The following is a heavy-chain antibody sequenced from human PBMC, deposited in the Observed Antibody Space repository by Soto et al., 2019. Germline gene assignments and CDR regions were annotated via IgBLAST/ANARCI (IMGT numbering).Heavy chain of an antibody. V-gene: IGHV1-3*01. Sequence: ASVKVSCKASGYTFTSYAMHWVRQAPGQRLEWMGWINAGNGNTKYSQKFQGRVTITRDTSASTAYMELSSLRSEDTAVYYCARAVADDTDYYYYMDVWGKGTTVTVSS. J-gene: IGHJ6*03. D-gene: IGHD6-19*01. CDR1: GYTFTSYA. CDR3: ARAVADDTDYYYYMDV. CDR2: INAGNGNT.